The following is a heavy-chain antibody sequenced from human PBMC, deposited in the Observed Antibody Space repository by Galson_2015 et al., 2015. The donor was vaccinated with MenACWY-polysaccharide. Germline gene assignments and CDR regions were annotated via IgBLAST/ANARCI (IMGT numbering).Heavy chain of an antibody. CDR1: GYSFTSEW. J-gene: IGHJ3*02. V-gene: IGHV5-51*01. CDR2: IYPGDSDN. Sequence: QCGAEVKKPGETLKISCMGSGYSFTSEWIGWVRQMPGKGLEWMGIIYPGDSDNRYSPSVEGQVTIAADKYISTAYLQWSSLKDSDTAMYYCSTRCYYDSSSYPYDAFDIWGQRTMVTVSS. CDR3: STRCYYDSSSYPYDAFDI. D-gene: IGHD3-22*01.